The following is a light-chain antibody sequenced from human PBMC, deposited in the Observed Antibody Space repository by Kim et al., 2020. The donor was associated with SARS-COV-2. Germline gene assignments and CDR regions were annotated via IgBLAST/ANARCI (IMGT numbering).Light chain of an antibody. J-gene: IGKJ4*01. Sequence: EIVMTQSPATLSVSPGERATLSCRASQSLSSNLAWYQQKPGQAPRLLIYGASTRATGIPARFSGSGSGTDFILTISSLQSEDFVVYYCQQYNDWPPVLTFGGGTKVDIK. CDR2: GAS. CDR1: QSLSSN. CDR3: QQYNDWPPVLT. V-gene: IGKV3-15*01.